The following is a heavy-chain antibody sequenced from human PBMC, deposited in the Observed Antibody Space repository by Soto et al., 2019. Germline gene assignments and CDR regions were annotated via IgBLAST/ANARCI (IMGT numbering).Heavy chain of an antibody. CDR2: IWYDGSNK. CDR3: ARDGCTNGVCSYCDY. Sequence: QVQLVESGGGVVQPGRSLRLSCAASGFTFSSYGMHWVRQAPGKGLEWVAVIWYDGSNKYYADSVKSRFTISRDNSKNTVYLQMNGLRAEDTAVYYCARDGCTNGVCSYCDYWGQGNLVTVSS. J-gene: IGHJ4*02. D-gene: IGHD2-8*01. CDR1: GFTFSSYG. V-gene: IGHV3-33*01.